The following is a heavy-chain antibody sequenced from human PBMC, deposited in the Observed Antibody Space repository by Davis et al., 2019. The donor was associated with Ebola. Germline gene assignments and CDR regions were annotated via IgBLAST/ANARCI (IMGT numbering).Heavy chain of an antibody. Sequence: SETLSLTCTVSGGSISSSSYYWGWIRQPPGKGLEWIGYIDYSGSTSYNPSLKSRVTISVDTSENQFSLKVTSLTAADTAVYYCARGRYMDVWGQGTTVTVSS. D-gene: IGHD3-9*01. V-gene: IGHV4-61*05. CDR2: IDYSGST. CDR3: ARGRYMDV. CDR1: GGSISSSSYY. J-gene: IGHJ6*02.